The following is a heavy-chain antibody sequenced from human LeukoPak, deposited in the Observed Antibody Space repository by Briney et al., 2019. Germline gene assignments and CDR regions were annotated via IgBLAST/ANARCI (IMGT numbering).Heavy chain of an antibody. CDR1: GGSFSNYY. D-gene: IGHD1-14*01. CDR3: ARDRNRIGFDP. CDR2: ISSSGST. J-gene: IGHJ5*02. V-gene: IGHV4-59*01. Sequence: SETLSLTCTVSGGSFSNYYWSWIRQPPGKGLEWIGFISSSGSTNYNPSLKSRVTISVDTSKNQFSLRLSSVTAADTAVYYCARDRNRIGFDPWGQGTLVTVSS.